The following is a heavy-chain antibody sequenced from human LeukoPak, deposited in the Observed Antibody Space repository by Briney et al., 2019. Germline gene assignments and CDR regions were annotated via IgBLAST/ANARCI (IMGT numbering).Heavy chain of an antibody. V-gene: IGHV4-39*01. Sequence: SETLSLTCTVSGGSISSSSYYWGWIRQPPGKGLEWIGSIYYSGTTYYNPSLRSRITMSIDTSKNQFSLKLSSVTAADTSLYYCAGRKAAADSDYWGQGTLVTVSS. D-gene: IGHD6-13*01. CDR2: IYYSGTT. CDR3: AGRKAAADSDY. J-gene: IGHJ4*02. CDR1: GGSISSSSYY.